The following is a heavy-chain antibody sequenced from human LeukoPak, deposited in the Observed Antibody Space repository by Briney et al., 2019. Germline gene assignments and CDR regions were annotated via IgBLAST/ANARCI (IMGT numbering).Heavy chain of an antibody. J-gene: IGHJ5*02. CDR2: INHSGST. CDR1: GGSSSGYY. CDR3: ARHYGP. V-gene: IGHV4-34*01. Sequence: SETLSLTCAVYGGSSSGYYWSWIRQPPGKGLEWIGEINHSGSTNYNPSLKSRVTISVDTSKNQFSLKLSSVTAADTAVYYCARHYGPWGQGTLVTVSS. D-gene: IGHD3-16*01.